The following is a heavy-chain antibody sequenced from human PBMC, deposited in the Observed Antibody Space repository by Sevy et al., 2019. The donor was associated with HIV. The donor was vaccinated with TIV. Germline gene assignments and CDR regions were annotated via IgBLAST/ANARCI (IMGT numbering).Heavy chain of an antibody. CDR2: IYPGDSDT. J-gene: IGHJ4*02. CDR1: GYTFSTSW. CDR3: ARAEFYFDF. D-gene: IGHD3-10*01. Sequence: GESLKISCKASGYTFSTSWIGWVRQLPGKGLEWMGIIYPGDSDTKYSPSFQGQVTISVDKSVSTVYLHWSSLTASDTAMYFCARAEFYFDFWGQGTLVTVSS. V-gene: IGHV5-51*01.